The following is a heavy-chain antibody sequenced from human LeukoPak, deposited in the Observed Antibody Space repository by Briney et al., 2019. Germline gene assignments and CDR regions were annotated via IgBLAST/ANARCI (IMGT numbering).Heavy chain of an antibody. CDR2: IYYSGST. D-gene: IGHD2-2*01. V-gene: IGHV4-39*01. Sequence: SETLSLTCTVSGASITNNNYYWGWIRQPPGKGLEWIGSIYYSGSTYYNPSLESRVTISVDTSRNQFSLKLSSVTATDTAVYYCARPSRYESSLDYWGQGTLVTVSS. CDR3: ARPSRYESSLDY. J-gene: IGHJ4*02. CDR1: GASITNNNYY.